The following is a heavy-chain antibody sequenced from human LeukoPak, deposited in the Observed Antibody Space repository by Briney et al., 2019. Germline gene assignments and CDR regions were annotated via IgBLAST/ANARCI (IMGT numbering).Heavy chain of an antibody. CDR3: AKASWVSNVDAVL. CDR2: LRGNGDT. J-gene: IGHJ4*02. Sequence: GGSLTLSCVASGFTFSTYAMSWVRGAPARGLEWVSSLRGNGDTFYAESVKGRFTLSRDESRNMVFLHLNKLRVEDTAIYYCAKASWVSNVDAVLWGQGTVVTASS. V-gene: IGHV3-23*01. CDR1: GFTFSTYA. D-gene: IGHD1-1*01.